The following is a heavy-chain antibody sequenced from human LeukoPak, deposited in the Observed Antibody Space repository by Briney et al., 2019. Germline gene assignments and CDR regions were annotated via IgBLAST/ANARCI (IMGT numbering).Heavy chain of an antibody. J-gene: IGHJ4*02. V-gene: IGHV1-18*01. D-gene: IGHD5-18*01. CDR3: ARDRARGYSYGFGNDY. Sequence: ASVKVSCKASGYTFTSYGISWVRQAPGQGLEWMGWISAYNGNTNYAQKLQGRVTMTTDTSTSTAYMELRSLRSDDTAVYYCARDRARGYSYGFGNDYWGQGTLVTASS. CDR2: ISAYNGNT. CDR1: GYTFTSYG.